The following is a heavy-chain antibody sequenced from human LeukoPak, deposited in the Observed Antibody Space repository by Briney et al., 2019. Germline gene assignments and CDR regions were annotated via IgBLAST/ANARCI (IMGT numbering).Heavy chain of an antibody. CDR1: GFTFNSYS. CDR3: ARPGYSYGYSLDY. D-gene: IGHD5-18*01. CDR2: ISYDGSNK. Sequence: GGSLRLSCAASGFTFNSYSMNWVRQAPGKGLEWVAVISYDGSNKYYADSVKGRFTISRDNSKNTLYLQMNSLRAEDTAVYYCARPGYSYGYSLDYWGQGTLVTVSS. J-gene: IGHJ4*02. V-gene: IGHV3-30*03.